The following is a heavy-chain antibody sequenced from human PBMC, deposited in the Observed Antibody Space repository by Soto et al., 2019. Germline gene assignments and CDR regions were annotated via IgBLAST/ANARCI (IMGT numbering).Heavy chain of an antibody. Sequence: ASVKVSCKASGYTFTSYYMHWVRQAPGQGLERMGIINPSGGSTSYAQKFQGRVTMTRDTSTSTVYMELSSLRSEDTAVYYCARDLRYDSSGTGPDYYFDYWGQGTLVTVSS. CDR3: ARDLRYDSSGTGPDYYFDY. D-gene: IGHD3-22*01. CDR2: INPSGGST. CDR1: GYTFTSYY. V-gene: IGHV1-46*01. J-gene: IGHJ4*02.